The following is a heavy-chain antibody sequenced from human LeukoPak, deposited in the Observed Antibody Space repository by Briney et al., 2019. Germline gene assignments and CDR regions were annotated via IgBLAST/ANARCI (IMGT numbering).Heavy chain of an antibody. Sequence: SETLSLTCTVSGGSISSDYWSWIRQPPGKGLEWIGYISYSGSTNYNPSLKSRVTISADTSKNQFSLRLSSVTATDTAVYYCARAQDTATAYWGQGILVTVSS. CDR3: ARAQDTATAY. V-gene: IGHV4-59*01. D-gene: IGHD5-18*01. CDR2: ISYSGST. J-gene: IGHJ4*02. CDR1: GGSISSDY.